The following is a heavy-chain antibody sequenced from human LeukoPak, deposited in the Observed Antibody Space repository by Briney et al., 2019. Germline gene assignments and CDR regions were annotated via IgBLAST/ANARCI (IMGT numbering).Heavy chain of an antibody. CDR2: IRYDGSNK. V-gene: IGHV3-30*02. J-gene: IGHJ4*02. Sequence: GGSLRLSCAASGFTFSSYSMNWVRQAPDKGLEWVAFIRYDGSNKYYADSVKGRFTISRDNSKNTLYLQMNSLRAEDTAVYYCAKEYSSGWHKWSLRYYYFDYWGQGTLVTVSS. CDR1: GFTFSSYS. CDR3: AKEYSSGWHKWSLRYYYFDY. D-gene: IGHD6-19*01.